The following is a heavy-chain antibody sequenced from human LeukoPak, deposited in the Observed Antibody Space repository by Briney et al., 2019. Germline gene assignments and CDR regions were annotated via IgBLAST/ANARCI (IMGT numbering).Heavy chain of an antibody. CDR2: ICPAGDT. D-gene: IGHD1-1*01. J-gene: IGHJ4*02. CDR3: ARVRINAWILDY. V-gene: IGHV3-13*01. Sequence: GGALRLSCAASGFTLSTYNRGWVRHAPGKGLEWVSAICPAGDTYYSGCVKGRFTISRENAKNSLYLQMNSMRAGDTAVYYCARVRINAWILDYWGQGALVTVSS. CDR1: GFTLSTYN.